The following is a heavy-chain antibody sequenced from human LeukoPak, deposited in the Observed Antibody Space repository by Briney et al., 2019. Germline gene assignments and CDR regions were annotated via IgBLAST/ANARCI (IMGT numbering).Heavy chain of an antibody. CDR2: TYYRSKWYN. J-gene: IGHJ4*02. CDR3: ARDHTYYYDSSGYYYEYFDY. Sequence: SQTLSLTCAISGDSVSSNSAAWNWIRQSPSRGLEWLGRTYYRSKWYNDYAVSVKSRTTINPDTSKNQFSLQLNSVTPEDTAVYYCARDHTYYYDSSGYYYEYFDYWGQGTLVTVSS. D-gene: IGHD3-22*01. V-gene: IGHV6-1*01. CDR1: GDSVSSNSAA.